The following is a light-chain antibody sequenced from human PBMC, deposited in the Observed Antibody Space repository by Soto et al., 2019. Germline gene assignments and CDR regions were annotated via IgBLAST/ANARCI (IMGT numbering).Light chain of an antibody. CDR3: SSYAGSNNLL. Sequence: QSALTQPPSASGSPGQSVTISCTGTSSDVGDYNYVSWYQQHPGNAPKLMIYEVIKRPSGVPDRFYGSKSGNTASLTVSGHQAEDEADYYCSSYAGSNNLLFGGGTKVTVL. CDR1: SSDVGDYNY. J-gene: IGLJ2*01. CDR2: EVI. V-gene: IGLV2-8*01.